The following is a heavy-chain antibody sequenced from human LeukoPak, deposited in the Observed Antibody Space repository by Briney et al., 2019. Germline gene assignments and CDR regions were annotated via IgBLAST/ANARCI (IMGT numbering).Heavy chain of an antibody. CDR3: AREQMAATGTIDY. J-gene: IGHJ4*02. V-gene: IGHV4-59*12. CDR1: GGSISSYY. Sequence: ASETLSLTCTVSGGSISSYYWSWIRQPPGKGLEWIGYIYNSGNTNYNPSLQSRVTMSVDSSKNQFSLRLSSVTAADTAVYYCAREQMAATGTIDYWGQGTLVTVSP. D-gene: IGHD1-1*01. CDR2: IYNSGNT.